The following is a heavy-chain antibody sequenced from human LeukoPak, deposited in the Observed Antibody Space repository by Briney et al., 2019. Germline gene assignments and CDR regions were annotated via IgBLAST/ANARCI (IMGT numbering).Heavy chain of an antibody. D-gene: IGHD4-11*01. CDR2: INHSGST. CDR3: ARGRNYVRWFDP. CDR1: GGSFSGYY. J-gene: IGHJ5*02. Sequence: TSETLSLTCAVYGGSFSGYYWSWIRQPPGKGLEWIGEINHSGSTNYNPSLKSRVTISVDTSKNQFSLKLSSVTAADTAVYYCARGRNYVRWFDPWGQGTLVTVSS. V-gene: IGHV4-34*01.